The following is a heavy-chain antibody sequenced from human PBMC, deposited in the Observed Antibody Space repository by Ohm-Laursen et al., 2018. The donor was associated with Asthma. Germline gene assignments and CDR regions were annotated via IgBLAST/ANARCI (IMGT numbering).Heavy chain of an antibody. J-gene: IGHJ6*02. CDR3: ARETEIVVPAAMEGSPRKYYYYYYGMDV. CDR2: INEDGSDI. D-gene: IGHD2-2*01. CDR1: GLPFSNFW. V-gene: IGHV3-7*01. Sequence: SLRLSCSASGLPFSNFWMSWVRQAPGKGLEWVANINEDGSDINYVDSVKGRFTISRDNAKNSLVLQMHSLRDEDTAVYYCARETEIVVPAAMEGSPRKYYYYYYGMDVWGQGTTVTVSS.